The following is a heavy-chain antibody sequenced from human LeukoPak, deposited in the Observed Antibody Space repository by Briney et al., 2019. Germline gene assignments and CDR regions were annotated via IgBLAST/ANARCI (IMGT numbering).Heavy chain of an antibody. CDR3: ARPDYYDSSGSFDY. CDR2: IYTSGST. CDR1: GGSISNYY. J-gene: IGHJ4*02. V-gene: IGHV4-4*07. Sequence: SETLSLTCTVSGGSISNYYWSWIRQPAGKGLEWIGRIYTSGSTNYNPSLKCRVTISVDTSKNQFSLKLSSVTAADTAVYYCARPDYYDSSGSFDYWGQGTLVTVSS. D-gene: IGHD3-22*01.